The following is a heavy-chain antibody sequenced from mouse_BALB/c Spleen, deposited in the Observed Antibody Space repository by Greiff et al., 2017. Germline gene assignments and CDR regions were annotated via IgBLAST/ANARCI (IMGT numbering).Heavy chain of an antibody. V-gene: IGHV1-69*02. Sequence: VQLQQPGAELVRPGASVKLSCKASGYTFTSYWINWVKQRPGQGLEWIGNIYPSDSYTNYNQKFKDKATLTVDKSSSTAYMQLSSPTSEDSAVYYCTRGGTYYFDYWGQGTTLTVSS. CDR2: IYPSDSYT. D-gene: IGHD5-1*01. J-gene: IGHJ2*01. CDR3: TRGGTYYFDY. CDR1: GYTFTSYW.